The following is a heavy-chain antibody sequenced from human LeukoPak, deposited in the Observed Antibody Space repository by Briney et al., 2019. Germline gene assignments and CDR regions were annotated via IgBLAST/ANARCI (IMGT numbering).Heavy chain of an antibody. V-gene: IGHV4-34*01. CDR3: ARVTIAAAGYYYMDV. Sequence: SETLSLTCAVYGGSFSGYYWSWIRQPPGRGLEWIGEINHSGSTNYNPSLKSRVTISVDTSKNQFSLKLNSVTAADTAVYYCARVTIAAAGYYYMDVWGKGTTVTVSS. CDR2: INHSGST. CDR1: GGSFSGYY. D-gene: IGHD6-13*01. J-gene: IGHJ6*03.